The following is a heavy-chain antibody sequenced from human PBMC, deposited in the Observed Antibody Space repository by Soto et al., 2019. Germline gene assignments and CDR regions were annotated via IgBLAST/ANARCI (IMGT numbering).Heavy chain of an antibody. J-gene: IGHJ4*02. V-gene: IGHV4-34*01. Sequence: SETLSLTCAVYGGSFSGYYWSWIRQPPGKGLEWIGEINHSGSTNYNPSLKSRVTISVDTSKNQFSLKLSSVTAADTAVYYCVSGYYYRVYYWGQGTLVTVSS. CDR1: GGSFSGYY. CDR2: INHSGST. CDR3: VSGYYYRVYY. D-gene: IGHD3-22*01.